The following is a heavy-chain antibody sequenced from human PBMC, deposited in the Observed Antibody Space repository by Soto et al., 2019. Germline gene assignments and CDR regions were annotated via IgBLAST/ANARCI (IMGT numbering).Heavy chain of an antibody. J-gene: IGHJ6*02. D-gene: IGHD6-13*01. CDR2: IWYDGSNK. Sequence: PGGSLRLSCAASGFTFSSYGMHWVRQAPGKGLEWVAVIWYDGSNKYYADSVKGRFTISRDNSKNTLYLQMNSLRAEDTAVYYCAREEIAAAVYYYGMDVWGQGTTVTV. V-gene: IGHV3-33*01. CDR1: GFTFSSYG. CDR3: AREEIAAAVYYYGMDV.